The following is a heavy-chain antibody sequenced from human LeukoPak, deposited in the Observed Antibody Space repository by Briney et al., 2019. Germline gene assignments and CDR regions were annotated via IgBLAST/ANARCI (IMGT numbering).Heavy chain of an antibody. V-gene: IGHV1-46*01. J-gene: IGHJ4*02. CDR1: GYTFAKFY. CDR2: INPSGGTT. D-gene: IGHD4-17*01. CDR3: ANYYGDRVY. Sequence: ASVKVSCKASGYTFAKFYIHWVRQAPGQGLEWMGIINPSGGTTSYAQKFQGRVSMTRDTSTSTAYMELSRLRSDDTAIYYCANYYGDRVYWGQGTLVSVSS.